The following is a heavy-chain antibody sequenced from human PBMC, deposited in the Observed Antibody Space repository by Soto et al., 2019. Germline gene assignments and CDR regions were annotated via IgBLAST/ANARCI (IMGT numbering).Heavy chain of an antibody. CDR1: GGSISSSSYY. D-gene: IGHD6-13*01. CDR2: IYYSGST. J-gene: IGHJ5*02. Sequence: QLQLQESGPGLVKPSETLSLTCTVSGGSISSSSYYWGWIRQPPGKGLEWIGSIYYSGSTYYNPSLKSRVTISVDTSKSQFSLKLSSVTAADTAVYYCARHAPLEHRVWTAAGTTWFDPWGQGTLVTVSS. V-gene: IGHV4-39*01. CDR3: ARHAPLEHRVWTAAGTTWFDP.